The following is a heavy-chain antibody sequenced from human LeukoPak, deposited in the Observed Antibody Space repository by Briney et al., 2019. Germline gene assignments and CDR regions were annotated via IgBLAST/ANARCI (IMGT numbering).Heavy chain of an antibody. CDR3: AREKNDVVITSYYFDY. Sequence: GGSLRLSCAASGFTVSSNYMSWVRQAPGKGLEWVSVIHDDGSTYYVDSVKGRFTISRDTSKNTVYLQMNSLRAEDTALYYCAREKNDVVITSYYFDYWGQGTLVTVSS. D-gene: IGHD3-16*01. CDR1: GFTVSSNY. J-gene: IGHJ4*02. V-gene: IGHV3-53*01. CDR2: IHDDGST.